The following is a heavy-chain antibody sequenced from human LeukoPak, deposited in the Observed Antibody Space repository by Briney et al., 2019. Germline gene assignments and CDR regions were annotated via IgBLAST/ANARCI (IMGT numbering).Heavy chain of an antibody. CDR2: INSDGSST. V-gene: IGHV3-74*01. Sequence: GGSLRLSCAASGFTFSSYWMHWVRQAPGKGLVWVSRINSDGSSTSYADSVKGRFTISRDNSKNTLFLQMNSLRPEDTAVYYCARDLKTAMDYFDYWGQGALVTVSS. J-gene: IGHJ4*02. D-gene: IGHD2-2*01. CDR1: GFTFSSYW. CDR3: ARDLKTAMDYFDY.